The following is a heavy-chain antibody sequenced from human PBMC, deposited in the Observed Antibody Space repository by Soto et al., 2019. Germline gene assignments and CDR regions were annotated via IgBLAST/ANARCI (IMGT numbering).Heavy chain of an antibody. V-gene: IGHV4-59*01. J-gene: IGHJ4*02. CDR2: IYYSGTT. Sequence: SETLSLTCTVSGGSISSYYWSWIRQPPGKGLEWIGYIYYSGTTNYNPSLKSPVTILVDTSKNQFSLKLSSVTAADTAVYYCAGRASRYYYDSSGYFDYWGQGTLVTVSS. CDR3: AGRASRYYYDSSGYFDY. D-gene: IGHD3-22*01. CDR1: GGSISSYY.